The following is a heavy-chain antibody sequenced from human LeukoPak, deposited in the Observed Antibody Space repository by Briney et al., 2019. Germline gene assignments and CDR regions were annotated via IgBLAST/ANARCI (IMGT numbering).Heavy chain of an antibody. CDR3: TIDPWYRGDC. V-gene: IGHV3-49*04. Sequence: GRSVRLSCTTSGFTFGDYAVSWVRQAPGKGLEWVGFIRSKTYDGTTEYAASVKGRWTISRDDSKSIAYLQMNSLKTEDTAVYYCTIDPWYRGDCWGQGTLVTVSS. J-gene: IGHJ4*02. CDR1: GFTFGDYA. D-gene: IGHD3-10*01. CDR2: IRSKTYDGTT.